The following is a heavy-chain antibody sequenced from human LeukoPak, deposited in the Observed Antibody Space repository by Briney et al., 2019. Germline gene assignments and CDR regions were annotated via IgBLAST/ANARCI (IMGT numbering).Heavy chain of an antibody. D-gene: IGHD3-10*01. J-gene: IGHJ5*02. Sequence: SETLSLTCTVSGYSISSGYYWGWIRQPPGKGLEWIGSVYHSGSTYYNPSLKSRVTISVDTSKNQFSLKLGSVTAADTAVYHCARAPWGSGRGNWFDPWGQGTLVTVSS. CDR1: GYSISSGYY. CDR2: VYHSGST. V-gene: IGHV4-38-2*02. CDR3: ARAPWGSGRGNWFDP.